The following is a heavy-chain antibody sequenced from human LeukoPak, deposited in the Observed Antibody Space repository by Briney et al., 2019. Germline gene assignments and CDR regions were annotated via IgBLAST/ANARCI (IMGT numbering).Heavy chain of an antibody. CDR3: ARARYCSGGSCYYYYGMDV. Sequence: PGGSLRLSCAASGFTFSNYGMHWVRQAPGKGLEWVAVIWYDGSNKYYADSVKGRFTISRDNSKNTLYLQMNSLRAEDTAVYYCARARYCSGGSCYYYYGMDVWGQGTTVTVSS. J-gene: IGHJ6*02. CDR2: IWYDGSNK. CDR1: GFTFSNYG. D-gene: IGHD2-15*01. V-gene: IGHV3-33*01.